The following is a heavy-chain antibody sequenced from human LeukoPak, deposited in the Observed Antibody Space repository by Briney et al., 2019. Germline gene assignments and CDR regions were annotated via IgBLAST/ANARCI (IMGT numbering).Heavy chain of an antibody. CDR3: ARFGSLTVLRGINY. V-gene: IGHV5-51*01. CDR1: GYSFTNYW. J-gene: IGHJ4*02. CDR2: IYPGDSDT. D-gene: IGHD3-10*01. Sequence: GESLKISCEGSGYSFTNYWIGWVRQMPGKGLEWMGIIYPGDSDTRYSPSFQGQVTISADKSVSTAYLQWNSLKASDTAMYYCARFGSLTVLRGINYWGQGTLVTVSS.